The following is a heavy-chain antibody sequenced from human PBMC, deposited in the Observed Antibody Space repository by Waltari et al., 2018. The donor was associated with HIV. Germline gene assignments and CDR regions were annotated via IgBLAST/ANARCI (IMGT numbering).Heavy chain of an antibody. V-gene: IGHV3-73*01. Sequence: EVQLVESGGGLVQPGGSLKVSCAASGFTFSDSHIHGVRQASGRGLEWVGRITSKGDNYATAYAASVKGRFTISRDDSKNTADLQMNSLKTEDTAIYYCALYGFGPRYYGMDVWGQGTTVTVSS. CDR1: GFTFSDSH. J-gene: IGHJ6*02. CDR3: ALYGFGPRYYGMDV. D-gene: IGHD2-8*01. CDR2: ITSKGDNYAT.